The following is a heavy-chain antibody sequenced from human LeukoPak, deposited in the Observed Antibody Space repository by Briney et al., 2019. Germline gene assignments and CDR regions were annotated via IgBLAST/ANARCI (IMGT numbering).Heavy chain of an antibody. V-gene: IGHV4-34*01. Sequence: SETLSLTCAVYGGSFSGYYWSWIRQPPGKGLEWIGEINHSGSTNYNPSLKSRVTISVDTSKNQFSLKLSSVTAADTAVYYCARGKKGSGYYYSPYYYHYMDVWGKGTTVTVSS. CDR3: ARGKKGSGYYYSPYYYHYMDV. J-gene: IGHJ6*03. D-gene: IGHD3-22*01. CDR2: INHSGST. CDR1: GGSFSGYY.